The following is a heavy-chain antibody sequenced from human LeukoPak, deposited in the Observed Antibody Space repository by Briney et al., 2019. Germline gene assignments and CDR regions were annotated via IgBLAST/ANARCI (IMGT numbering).Heavy chain of an antibody. CDR1: GFTFSSYA. J-gene: IGHJ6*02. CDR3: ARAGGRDYFYYYGVDV. Sequence: GGSLRLSCAASGFTFSSYAMHWVRQAPGKGLEWVAVISYDGSNKYYADSVKGRFTISRDNPKNTLYLQMNSLRPEDTAVCYCARAGGRDYFYYYGVDVWGQGTTVTVSS. CDR2: ISYDGSNK. D-gene: IGHD3-10*01. V-gene: IGHV3-30*04.